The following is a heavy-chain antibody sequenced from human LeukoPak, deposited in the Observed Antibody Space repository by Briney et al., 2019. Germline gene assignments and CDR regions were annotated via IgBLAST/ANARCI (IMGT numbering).Heavy chain of an antibody. CDR3: ARESVTTLMVGAFDI. V-gene: IGHV4-39*07. Sequence: SETLSLICTVSGGSISSSSYYWGWIRKPPGKGLEWFGSIYYSWSTYYNPSLKSRVTISVDTSKNQFSLKLSSVTAADTAVYYCARESVTTLMVGAFDIWGQGTMVTVSS. J-gene: IGHJ3*02. CDR1: GGSISSSSYY. CDR2: IYYSWST. D-gene: IGHD4-17*01.